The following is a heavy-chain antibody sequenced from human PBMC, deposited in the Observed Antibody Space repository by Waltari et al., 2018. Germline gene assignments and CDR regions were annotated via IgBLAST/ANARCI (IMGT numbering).Heavy chain of an antibody. CDR2: IYYSGST. J-gene: IGHJ5*02. CDR3: ARHGYDFWSQFDP. D-gene: IGHD3-3*01. Sequence: QLQLQESGPGLVKPSETLSLTCTVSGGSISSSSYYWGWIRQPPGKGLEWIGSIYYSGSTYYNPSLKSRVTISVDTSKNQFSLKLSSVTAADTAVYYCARHGYDFWSQFDPWGQGTLVTVSS. V-gene: IGHV4-39*01. CDR1: GGSISSSSYY.